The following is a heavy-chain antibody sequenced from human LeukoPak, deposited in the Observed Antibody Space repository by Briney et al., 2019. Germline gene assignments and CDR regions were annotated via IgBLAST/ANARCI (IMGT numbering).Heavy chain of an antibody. Sequence: SETLSLTCAVYGGSFRGYYWSWIRQPPGKGLEWIGEINHSGSTNYNPSLKSRVTISVDTSKNQFSLKLSSVTAADTAVYYCARGRGVLHWFDPWGQGTLVTVSS. CDR3: ARGRGVLHWFDP. D-gene: IGHD3-10*01. CDR2: INHSGST. V-gene: IGHV4-34*01. CDR1: GGSFRGYY. J-gene: IGHJ5*02.